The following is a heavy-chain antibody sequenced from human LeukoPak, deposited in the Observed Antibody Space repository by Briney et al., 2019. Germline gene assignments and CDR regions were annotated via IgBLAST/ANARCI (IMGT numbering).Heavy chain of an antibody. D-gene: IGHD3-22*01. CDR2: INTNTGNP. V-gene: IGHV7-4-1*02. Sequence: GASVTVSCKASGYTFTSYAMNWVRQAPGQGLEWMGWINTNTGNPTYAQGFTGRFVFSFDTSVSTAYLQISSLKAEDTAVYYCARDKAHSSGFWTNWFDPWGQGTLVTVSS. J-gene: IGHJ5*02. CDR3: ARDKAHSSGFWTNWFDP. CDR1: GYTFTSYA.